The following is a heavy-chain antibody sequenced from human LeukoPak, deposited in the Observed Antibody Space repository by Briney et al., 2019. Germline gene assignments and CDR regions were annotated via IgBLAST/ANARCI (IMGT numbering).Heavy chain of an antibody. V-gene: IGHV3-7*01. D-gene: IGHD6-13*01. CDR1: GFTFSSYW. Sequence: GGSLRLSCAASGFTFSSYWMSWVRQAPGKGLEWVANIKQDGSEKYYVDSVKGRFTISRDNAKNSLYLQMNSLRAEDTAVYYCARDHSSSWYPIYFDYRGQGTLVTVSS. CDR2: IKQDGSEK. J-gene: IGHJ4*02. CDR3: ARDHSSSWYPIYFDY.